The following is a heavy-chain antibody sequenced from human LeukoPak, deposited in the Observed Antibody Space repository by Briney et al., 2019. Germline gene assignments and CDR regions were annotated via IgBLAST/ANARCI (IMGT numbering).Heavy chain of an antibody. V-gene: IGHV1-69*05. CDR2: IIPIFGTA. D-gene: IGHD3-22*01. CDR3: SGYNDY. CDR1: GGPFSSYA. J-gene: IGHJ4*02. Sequence: GSSVKFSCKASGGPFSSYAIRGGRQAPGQGLEGMGRIIPIFGTANYAQKFQGRVTITTDESTSTAYMELSSLRSEDTAVYYCSGYNDYWGQGTLVTVSS.